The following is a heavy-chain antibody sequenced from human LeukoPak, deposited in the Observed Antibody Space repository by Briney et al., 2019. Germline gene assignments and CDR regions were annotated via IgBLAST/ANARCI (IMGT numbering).Heavy chain of an antibody. Sequence: PGGSLRLSCEASGFTFSSYAMSWVRQAPGKGLEWVSGISGSGGSTYYADSVKGRFIISRDNSKNTLYLQMNSLRAEDTAVYYCAREKGYYFDYWGQGTLVTVSS. CDR2: ISGSGGST. V-gene: IGHV3-23*01. CDR1: GFTFSSYA. J-gene: IGHJ4*02. CDR3: AREKGYYFDY.